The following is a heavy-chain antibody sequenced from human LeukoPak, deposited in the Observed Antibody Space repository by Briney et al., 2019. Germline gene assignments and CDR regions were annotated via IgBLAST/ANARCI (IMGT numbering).Heavy chain of an antibody. V-gene: IGHV3-30*04. CDR2: ISYDGSNK. CDR3: ASSGSGSYPDY. J-gene: IGHJ4*02. D-gene: IGHD3-10*01. CDR1: GFTFSSYA. Sequence: PGGSLRLSCAASGFTFSSYAMHWVRQAPGKGLEWVAVISYDGSNKYYADSVKGRFTISRDNSKNTLYLQMNSLRAEDTVVYYCASSGSGSYPDYWGQGTLVTVSS.